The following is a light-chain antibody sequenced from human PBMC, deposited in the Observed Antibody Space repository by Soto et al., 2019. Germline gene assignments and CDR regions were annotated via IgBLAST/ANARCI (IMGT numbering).Light chain of an antibody. Sequence: EVVMTQSPATLSVSPGERVTLSCRSSQSVADNLAWFQQKPGQGPRLLIYGASTRATGIPARFSGSGSETDFTLTDSSLRSEDSAVYYCQQYGYSPITFGQGTRLEIK. J-gene: IGKJ5*01. CDR1: QSVADN. V-gene: IGKV3-15*01. CDR3: QQYGYSPIT. CDR2: GAS.